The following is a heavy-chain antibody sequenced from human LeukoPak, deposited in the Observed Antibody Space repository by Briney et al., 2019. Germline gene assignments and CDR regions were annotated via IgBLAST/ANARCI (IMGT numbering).Heavy chain of an antibody. Sequence: QPGGSLRLSCVASGFTFSSYWMHWVRQDPGKGLVWVSRINPDGSVTGYADSVKGRFTVSRDNAKNTLYLQMNSLRAEDTATYYCTRNFDYGDYLWGQGTLVTVSS. CDR3: TRNFDYGDYL. CDR1: GFTFSSYW. CDR2: INPDGSVT. V-gene: IGHV3-74*01. D-gene: IGHD4-17*01. J-gene: IGHJ5*02.